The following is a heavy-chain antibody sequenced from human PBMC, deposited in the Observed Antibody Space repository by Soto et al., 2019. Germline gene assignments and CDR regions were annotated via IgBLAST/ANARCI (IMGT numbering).Heavy chain of an antibody. CDR3: ASGRLGIAAAGDDAFDI. CDR1: GYTFTSYD. V-gene: IGHV1-46*01. D-gene: IGHD6-13*01. Sequence: ASVKVSCKASGYTFTSYDMHWVRQAPGQGLEWMGIINPSGGSTSYAQKFQGRVTMTRDTSTSTVYMELSSLRSEDTAVYYCASGRLGIAAAGDDAFDIWGQGTMVTVSS. CDR2: INPSGGST. J-gene: IGHJ3*02.